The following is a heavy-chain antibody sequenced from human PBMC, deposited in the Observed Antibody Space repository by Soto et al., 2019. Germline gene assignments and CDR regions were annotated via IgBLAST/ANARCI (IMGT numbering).Heavy chain of an antibody. Sequence: GGSLRLSCAASGFTFSDYYMSWIRQAPGKGLGWVSYISSSGSTIYYADSVKGRFTISRDNAKNSLYLQMNSLRAEDTAVYYCARDLKEYGDYPVGYYYGMDVWGQGTTVTVSS. CDR2: ISSSGSTI. J-gene: IGHJ6*02. CDR1: GFTFSDYY. CDR3: ARDLKEYGDYPVGYYYGMDV. D-gene: IGHD4-17*01. V-gene: IGHV3-11*01.